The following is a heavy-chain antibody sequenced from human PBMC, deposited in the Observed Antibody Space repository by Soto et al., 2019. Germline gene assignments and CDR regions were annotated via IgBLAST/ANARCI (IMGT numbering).Heavy chain of an antibody. Sequence: QVPLVQSGDEVKKPGASVKVSCKASGYIFVNYGIAWVRQAPGQGLEWMGWISPYTGNTHSATKIQGRLTMTTDTSXSTAYRDLGSLTSDDTAVYYCVMVDNYVTPTPQDVWGQGTTVTVSS. CDR2: ISPYTGNT. D-gene: IGHD3-16*01. V-gene: IGHV1-18*01. J-gene: IGHJ6*02. CDR3: VMVDNYVTPTPQDV. CDR1: GYIFVNYG.